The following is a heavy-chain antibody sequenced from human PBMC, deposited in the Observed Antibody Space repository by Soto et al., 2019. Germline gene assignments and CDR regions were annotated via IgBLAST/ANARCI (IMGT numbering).Heavy chain of an antibody. CDR3: AGLAYSGYLQT. D-gene: IGHD1-26*01. J-gene: IGHJ1*01. CDR2: IFSGGST. Sequence: SETLSLTCSVSGGAMSGYYWAWVRQTPGKELEWIGYIFSGGSTFYNPSVYRRVTISVDTSNNRFSLTLSSLTAADTAVYFCAGLAYSGYLQTWGQGSLVTVSS. V-gene: IGHV4-4*08. CDR1: GGAMSGYY.